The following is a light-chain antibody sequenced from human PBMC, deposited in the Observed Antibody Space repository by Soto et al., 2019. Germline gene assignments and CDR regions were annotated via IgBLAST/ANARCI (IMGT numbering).Light chain of an antibody. CDR2: DAS. Sequence: ESVLTQSPGTLSLSPGESATLSCRASQYVSVRFLAWYQQKPGQAPRLLIHDASNRATGIPARFSGSGSGTDFTLTISSLEPEDFAVYYCQHRNNRPFSFGPGTKVDI. CDR3: QHRNNRPFS. CDR1: QYVSVRF. V-gene: IGKV3-11*01. J-gene: IGKJ3*01.